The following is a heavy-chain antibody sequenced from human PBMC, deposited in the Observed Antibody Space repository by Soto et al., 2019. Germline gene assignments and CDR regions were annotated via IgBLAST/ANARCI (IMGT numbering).Heavy chain of an antibody. CDR3: ARGRTTSLGYCSGGSCYPFDP. V-gene: IGHV1-69*13. D-gene: IGHD2-15*01. CDR1: GGTFSSYA. J-gene: IGHJ5*02. Sequence: SVKVSCKXSGGTFSSYAISWVRQAPGQGLEWMGGIIPIFGTANYAQKFQGRVTITADESTSTAYMELSSLRSEDTAVYYCARGRTTSLGYCSGGSCYPFDPWGQGTLVTVSS. CDR2: IIPIFGTA.